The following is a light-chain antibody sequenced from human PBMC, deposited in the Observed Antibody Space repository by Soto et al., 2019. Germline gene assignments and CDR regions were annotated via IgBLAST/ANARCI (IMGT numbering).Light chain of an antibody. V-gene: IGKV1-39*01. CDR1: QSISSY. Sequence: DIRMTQSPSSLSASLGDRVSMTWRASQSISSYLNWYQQKPGKAPKVLIYAASSLQSGVPSRFSGIGSGTDFTLSISSLQPEDFATYYCQQSYSGPLTFGGGTKVDIK. CDR2: AAS. J-gene: IGKJ4*01. CDR3: QQSYSGPLT.